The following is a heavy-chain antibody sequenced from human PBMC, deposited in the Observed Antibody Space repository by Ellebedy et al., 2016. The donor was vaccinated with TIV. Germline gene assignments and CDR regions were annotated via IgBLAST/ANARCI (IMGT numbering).Heavy chain of an antibody. D-gene: IGHD3-10*01. CDR1: GFTFSSYW. V-gene: IGHV3-7*03. Sequence: GESLKISCAASGFTFSSYWMSWLRQGPGKGLEWVANINKNGSEIYYVDSVKGRFTIARDNAQNSQYLQMNNLRAEDTAIYYCARTHFGYFDFWGRGTLVTVSS. CDR3: ARTHFGYFDF. J-gene: IGHJ4*02. CDR2: INKNGSEI.